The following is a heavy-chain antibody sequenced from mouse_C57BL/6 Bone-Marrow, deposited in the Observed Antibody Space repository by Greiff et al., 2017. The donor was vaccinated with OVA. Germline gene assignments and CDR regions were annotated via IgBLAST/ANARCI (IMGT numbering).Heavy chain of an antibody. V-gene: IGHV1-15*01. CDR2: IDPETGGT. J-gene: IGHJ2*01. CDR1: GYTFTDYE. CDR3: TRYPLYGPLDY. Sequence: VQLQQSGAELVRPGASVTLSCKASGYTFTDYEMHWVKQTPVHGLEWIGAIDPETGGTAYNQKFKGKAILTADKSSSTAYMELRSLTSEDSAVYYCTRYPLYGPLDYWGQGTTLTVSS. D-gene: IGHD1-1*01.